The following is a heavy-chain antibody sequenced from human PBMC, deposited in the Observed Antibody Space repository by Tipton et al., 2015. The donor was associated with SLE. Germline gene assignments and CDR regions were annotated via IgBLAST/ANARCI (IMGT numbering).Heavy chain of an antibody. J-gene: IGHJ3*01. CDR2: IHERGST. D-gene: IGHD3-22*01. Sequence: TLSLTCKVSGYSISSGYYWGWIRQSPGKGLEWIGSIHERGSTFYNPSLQSRVTLSVDTSRNQFSLTLSSVTAADTAVYYCARDTDRGSSAYAGAFDFWGQGTVVTVSS. CDR3: ARDTDRGSSAYAGAFDF. V-gene: IGHV4-38-2*02. CDR1: GYSISSGYY.